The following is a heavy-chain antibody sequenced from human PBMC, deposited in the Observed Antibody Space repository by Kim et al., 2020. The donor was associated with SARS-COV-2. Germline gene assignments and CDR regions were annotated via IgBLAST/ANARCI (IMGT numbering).Heavy chain of an antibody. Sequence: ADSVKGRFTISRDNSKNTLYLQVNSLRAEDTAVYYCAKDALVAAAGSDYWGQGTLVTVSS. V-gene: IGHV3-30*02. CDR3: AKDALVAAAGSDY. D-gene: IGHD6-13*01. J-gene: IGHJ4*02.